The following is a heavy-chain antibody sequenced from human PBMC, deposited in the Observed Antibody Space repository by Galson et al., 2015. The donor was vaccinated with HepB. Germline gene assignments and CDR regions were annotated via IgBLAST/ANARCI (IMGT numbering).Heavy chain of an antibody. CDR1: GGTFSSYA. D-gene: IGHD4-17*01. J-gene: IGHJ5*02. CDR2: IIPIFGTA. Sequence: SVKVSCKASGGTFSSYAISWVRQAPGQGLEWMGGIIPIFGTANYAQKFQGRVTITADESTSTAYMELSSLRSADTAVYYCARDDRTVTSLGWFDPWGQGTLVTVSS. CDR3: ARDDRTVTSLGWFDP. V-gene: IGHV1-69*13.